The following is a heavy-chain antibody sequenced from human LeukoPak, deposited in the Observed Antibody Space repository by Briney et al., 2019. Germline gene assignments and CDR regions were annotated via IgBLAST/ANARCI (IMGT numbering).Heavy chain of an antibody. CDR3: ARGYCIDDICPVFPS. V-gene: IGHV4-59*02. D-gene: IGHD2-15*01. CDR2: ISYNGKM. J-gene: IGHJ5*02. CDR1: GASVTNYY. Sequence: SETLSLTCIVSGASVTNYYWNWVRQRPGKGLEWIGYISYNGKMDYGPTLMSRVTMSPDTSKNQFSLRLTSVTTADTGVYYCARGYCIDDICPVFPSWGQGTLVTVST.